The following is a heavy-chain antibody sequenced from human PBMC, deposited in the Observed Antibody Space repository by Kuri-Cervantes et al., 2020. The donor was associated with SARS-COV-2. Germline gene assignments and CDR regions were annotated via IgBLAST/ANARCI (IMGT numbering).Heavy chain of an antibody. CDR1: GGSISRYY. CDR3: ARELGLTTVNWFDP. J-gene: IGHJ5*02. Sequence: GSLRLSCTVSGGSISRYYWSWIRQPPGKGLEWIGYIYYSGSTNYNPSLKSRVTISVDTSKNQFSLKLSSVTAADTAVYYCARELGLTTVNWFDPWGQGTLVTVSS. V-gene: IGHV4-59*01. D-gene: IGHD4-17*01. CDR2: IYYSGST.